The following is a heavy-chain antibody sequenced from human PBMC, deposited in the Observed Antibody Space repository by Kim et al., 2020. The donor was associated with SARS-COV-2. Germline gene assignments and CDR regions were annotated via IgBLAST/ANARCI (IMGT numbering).Heavy chain of an antibody. CDR2: INPNSGGT. D-gene: IGHD2-2*02. V-gene: IGHV1-2*06. CDR1: GYTFTGYY. CDR3: ARDLVVVPAAIWIDYYYGMDV. J-gene: IGHJ6*02. Sequence: ASVKVSCKASGYTFTGYYMHWVRQAPGQGLEWMGRINPNSGGTNYAQKFQGRVTMTRDTSISTAYMELSRLRSDDTAVYYCARDLVVVPAAIWIDYYYGMDVWGQGTTVTVSS.